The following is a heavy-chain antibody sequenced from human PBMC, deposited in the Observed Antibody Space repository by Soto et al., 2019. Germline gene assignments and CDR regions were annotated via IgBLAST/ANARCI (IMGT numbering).Heavy chain of an antibody. CDR1: GFSLSNAGLG. Sequence: QVTVKESGPVLVKPTETLTLTCTVSGFSLSNAGLGVSWIRQPPGKALEWLAHIFSNDEKSYSKSLKSRLTISKDTSKSQVVLIMTNIDPVDTATYYCASTYSASWYWFDPWGQGTLVTVSS. J-gene: IGHJ5*02. CDR2: IFSNDEK. CDR3: ASTYSASWYWFDP. D-gene: IGHD6-13*01. V-gene: IGHV2-26*04.